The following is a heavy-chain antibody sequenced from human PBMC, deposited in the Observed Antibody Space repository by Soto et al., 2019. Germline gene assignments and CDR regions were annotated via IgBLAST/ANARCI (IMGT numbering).Heavy chain of an antibody. CDR1: GYTFTRYG. D-gene: IGHD3-9*01. CDR2: ISAYNGNT. J-gene: IGHJ4*02. CDR3: ARTVSRCSEILTGYYKGPYYFDY. V-gene: IGHV1-18*01. Sequence: ASVKVSCKASGYTFTRYGISWMRQAHGQGLEGMGWISAYNGNTNCAQKLQGRATMTTDTSTSTAYMELRSLRSDDTAVYYCARTVSRCSEILTGYYKGPYYFDYWGQGTLVTVSS.